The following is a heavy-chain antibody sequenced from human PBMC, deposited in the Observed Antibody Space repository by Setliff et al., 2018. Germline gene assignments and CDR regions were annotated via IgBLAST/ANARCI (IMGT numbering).Heavy chain of an antibody. V-gene: IGHV4-38-2*02. CDR1: GFSISSGYY. CDR2: IHHSGKA. CDR3: ARDVGSSWFDY. J-gene: IGHJ4*02. Sequence: PSETLSLTCAVSGFSISSGYYWGWIRQPPGKGLEWIVNIHHSGKAYYNPSLKSRVTMSVDTSKNHVSLKLSSVTAADTAVYYCARDVGSSWFDYWGQGTLVTVSS. D-gene: IGHD6-13*01.